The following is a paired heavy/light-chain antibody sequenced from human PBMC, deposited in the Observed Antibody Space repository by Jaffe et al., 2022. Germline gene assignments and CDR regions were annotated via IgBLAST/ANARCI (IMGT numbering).Light chain of an antibody. J-gene: IGLJ3*02. CDR2: EVN. CDR3: SSCTATSTLWV. Sequence: SALTQPASVSGSPGQSITISCTGTSSDIGKYDLVSWYQQHPGKAPKLMIYEVNKWPSGVSHRFSGSKSGNTASLTISGLQAEDEADYYCSSCTATSTLWVFGGGTKLTVL. V-gene: IGLV2-14*02. CDR1: SSDIGKYDL.
Heavy chain of an antibody. Sequence: QVELQESGPGLVKPSETLSLTCTVSGGSISNYYWSWVRQPPGKGPEWIGYVHYSGSTNYNPSLMSRVTISVDTSKNQFSLKLTSVTAADTAVYFCARAHRFCGGGDCYSDAFDIWGQGTMVTVSS. CDR2: VHYSGST. J-gene: IGHJ3*02. CDR1: GGSISNYY. D-gene: IGHD2-15*01. V-gene: IGHV4-59*01. CDR3: ARAHRFCGGGDCYSDAFDI.